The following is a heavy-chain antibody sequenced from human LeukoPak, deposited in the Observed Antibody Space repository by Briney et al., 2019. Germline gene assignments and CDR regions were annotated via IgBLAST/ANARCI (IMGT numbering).Heavy chain of an antibody. J-gene: IGHJ4*02. V-gene: IGHV3-7*01. CDR3: ARDTLGEGEDANYAVYYFDY. CDR1: GFTFSSYV. CDR2: IKQDGNEK. Sequence: GGSLRLSCAASGFTFSSYVMHWVRQAPGKGLEWVANIKQDGNEKYYADSVKGRFTISRDNGKNSLDLQMNSLRADDTAVYYCARDTLGEGEDANYAVYYFDYWGQGTVVTVSS. D-gene: IGHD4/OR15-4a*01.